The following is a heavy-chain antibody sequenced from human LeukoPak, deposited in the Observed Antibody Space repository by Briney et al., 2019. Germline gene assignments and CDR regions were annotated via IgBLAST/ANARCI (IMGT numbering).Heavy chain of an antibody. CDR3: AELGITMVGGV. CDR1: GGSFSGYY. V-gene: IGHV3-23*01. Sequence: ETLSLTCAVYGGSFSGYYWSWLRQPPGKGLEWVSAISGSGGSTYYADSVKGRFTISRDNSKNSLYLQMNSLRAEDTAVYYCAELGITMVGGVWGKGTTVTISS. D-gene: IGHD3-10*02. J-gene: IGHJ6*04. CDR2: ISGSGGST.